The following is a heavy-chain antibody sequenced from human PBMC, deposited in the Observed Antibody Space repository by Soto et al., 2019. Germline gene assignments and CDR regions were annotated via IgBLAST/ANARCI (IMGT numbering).Heavy chain of an antibody. CDR1: GFTFSDYY. V-gene: IGHV3-11*01. J-gene: IGHJ6*02. D-gene: IGHD3-22*01. CDR3: ARVNGYYYYGMAV. Sequence: GGSLRLSCAASGFTFSDYYMSWIRQAPGKGLEWVSDISSSGSIIYYAGSVKGRFTISRDNAKNSLYLQMNSLRAEDTAVYYCARVNGYYYYGMAVWGQGTTVTVSS. CDR2: ISSSGSII.